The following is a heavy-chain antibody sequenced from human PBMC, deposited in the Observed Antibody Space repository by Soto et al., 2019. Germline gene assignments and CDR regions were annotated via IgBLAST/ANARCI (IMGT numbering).Heavy chain of an antibody. V-gene: IGHV3-23*01. CDR3: AKVSSSWYAGFFDL. CDR1: GFTFSSHA. D-gene: IGHD6-13*01. CDR2: LSDSGISI. Sequence: EVQLLESGGGLVQPGGSLRLSCTASGFTFSSHAMTWVRQAPGKGLEWVSGLSDSGISIYYADSVKDRLTISSDNSKDTAYLQIHPLRAADTAVSYCAKVSSSWYAGFFDLWGQGTLVTVSS. J-gene: IGHJ4*02.